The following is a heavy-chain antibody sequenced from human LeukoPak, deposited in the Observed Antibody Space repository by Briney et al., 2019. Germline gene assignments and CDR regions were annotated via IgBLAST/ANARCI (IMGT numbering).Heavy chain of an antibody. CDR3: ARDQNLISWGLDYFDY. D-gene: IGHD3-16*01. CDR1: GFTFSSHW. Sequence: GGSLRLSCVASGFTFSSHWMSWVRQAPGKGLEWVANTWQGGSERDYVDSVKGRFTISRDNAKNSLYLQMNSLRAEDTAIYYCARDQNLISWGLDYFDYWGQGTLVTVSS. V-gene: IGHV3-7*01. J-gene: IGHJ4*02. CDR2: TWQGGSER.